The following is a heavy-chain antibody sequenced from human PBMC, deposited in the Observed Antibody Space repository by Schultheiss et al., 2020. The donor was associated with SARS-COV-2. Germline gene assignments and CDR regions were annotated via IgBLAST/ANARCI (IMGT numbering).Heavy chain of an antibody. CDR3: ARAGLFRDVVVPAADAFDI. CDR1: GGTFSSYA. V-gene: IGHV1-69*06. J-gene: IGHJ3*02. Sequence: SVKVSCKASGGTFSSYAISWVRQAPGQGLEWMGGIIPIFGTAKYAQKFQGRVTITADKSTSTAYMELSSLRSEDTAVYYCARAGLFRDVVVPAADAFDIWGQGTMVTVSS. D-gene: IGHD2-2*01. CDR2: IIPIFGTA.